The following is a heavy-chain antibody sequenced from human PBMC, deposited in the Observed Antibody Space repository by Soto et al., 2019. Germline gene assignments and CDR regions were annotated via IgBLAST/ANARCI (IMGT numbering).Heavy chain of an antibody. CDR2: IISDGSTT. Sequence: EVQLVESGGGLVQRGGSLRLSCAASGFTFSTYWMHWVRQAPGKGLVWVSRIISDGSTTNDADSVKGRFTTSRDNVENMLYLQMNSLRAEDTAVYFCARAKGNSGAFDICGQGTIVTVSS. CDR1: GFTFSTYW. V-gene: IGHV3-74*01. D-gene: IGHD4-4*01. CDR3: ARAKGNSGAFDI. J-gene: IGHJ3*02.